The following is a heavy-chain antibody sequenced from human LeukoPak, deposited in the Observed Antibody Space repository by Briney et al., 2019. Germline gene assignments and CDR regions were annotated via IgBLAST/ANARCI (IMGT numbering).Heavy chain of an antibody. V-gene: IGHV1-69*04. CDR2: IIPILGIA. D-gene: IGHD2-8*01. Sequence: SVKVSCKASGGTFSSYAISWVRQAPGQGLEWMGRIIPILGIANYAQKLQGRVTMTTDTSTSTAYMELRSLRSDDTAVYYCARDPGVLMVYATHDAFDIWGQGTMVTVSS. J-gene: IGHJ3*02. CDR1: GGTFSSYA. CDR3: ARDPGVLMVYATHDAFDI.